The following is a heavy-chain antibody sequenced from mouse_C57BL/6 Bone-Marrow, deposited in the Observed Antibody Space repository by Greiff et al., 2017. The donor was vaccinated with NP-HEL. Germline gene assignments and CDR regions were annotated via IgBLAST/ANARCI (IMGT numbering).Heavy chain of an antibody. Sequence: EVQRVESGGGLVKPGGSLKLSCAASGFTFSSFTMSWVRQTPEKRLEWVATISGGGGNTYYPDSVKGRFTISRENAKNTLYLQMSSQRSEDTALYYCARLGYYYGRRYFDYWGQGTTLTVSS. V-gene: IGHV5-9*01. J-gene: IGHJ2*01. CDR1: GFTFSSFT. D-gene: IGHD1-1*01. CDR2: ISGGGGNT. CDR3: ARLGYYYGRRYFDY.